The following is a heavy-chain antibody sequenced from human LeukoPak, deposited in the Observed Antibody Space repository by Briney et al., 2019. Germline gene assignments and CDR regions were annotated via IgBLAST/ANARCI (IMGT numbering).Heavy chain of an antibody. J-gene: IGHJ5*02. CDR1: GFTFDDYS. V-gene: IGHV3-43*01. D-gene: IGHD2-8*01. CDR2: ISGNGGFT. CDR3: AKDVGGNGWYDG. Sequence: GGPLRLSCAASGFTFDDYSMHWVRQVPGKGLEWVSLISGNGGFTKYADSVRGRFTISRDNSKNSLHLQMNSLRTEDSAFYYCAKDVGGNGWYDGWGQGTLVTVST.